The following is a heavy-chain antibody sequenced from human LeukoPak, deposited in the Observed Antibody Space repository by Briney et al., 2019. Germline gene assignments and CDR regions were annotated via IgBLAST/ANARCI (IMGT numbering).Heavy chain of an antibody. J-gene: IGHJ4*02. D-gene: IGHD3-22*01. CDR1: GGSFSGYY. V-gene: IGHV4-34*01. Sequence: PSETLSLTCAVYGGSFSGYYWSWIRQPPGKGLEWIGEIYHSGSTNYNPSLKSRVTISVDKSKNQFSLKLSSVTAADTAVYYCARSYDSSDYFAYWGQGTLVTVSS. CDR3: ARSYDSSDYFAY. CDR2: IYHSGST.